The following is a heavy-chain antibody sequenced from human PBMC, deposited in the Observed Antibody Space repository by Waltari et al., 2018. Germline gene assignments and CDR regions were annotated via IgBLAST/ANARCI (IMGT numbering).Heavy chain of an antibody. J-gene: IGHJ6*03. V-gene: IGHV4-34*01. Sequence: QVQLQQWGAGLLKPSETLSLTCAVYGGSFSGYYWSWIRQPPGKGLEWSGEINHSGSTNYNPSLKSRVTISVDTSKNQFSLKLSSVTAADTAVYYCARAMRGYYYYYYMDVWGKGTTVTVSS. CDR3: ARAMRGYYYYYYMDV. CDR1: GGSFSGYY. D-gene: IGHD3-10*01. CDR2: INHSGST.